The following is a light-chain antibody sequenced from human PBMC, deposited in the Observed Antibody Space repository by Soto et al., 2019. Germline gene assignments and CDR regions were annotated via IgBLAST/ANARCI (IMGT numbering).Light chain of an antibody. J-gene: IGLJ2*01. CDR1: SSDVGGYNY. Sequence: QSALTQPASVSGSPGQSITISCTGTSSDVGGYNYVSWYQQHPGKAPKLMIYEVSNRPSGVSNRFSGSKSGNTASLTISGIQDEDEADYYCSSYTSSSTYVVFGGGTKVTVL. CDR3: SSYTSSSTYVV. CDR2: EVS. V-gene: IGLV2-14*01.